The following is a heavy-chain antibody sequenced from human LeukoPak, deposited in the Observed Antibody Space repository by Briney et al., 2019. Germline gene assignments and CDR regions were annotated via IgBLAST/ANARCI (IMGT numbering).Heavy chain of an antibody. D-gene: IGHD6-19*01. J-gene: IGHJ4*02. V-gene: IGHV4-59*01. CDR1: GGSISSYY. Sequence: SETLSLTCTVSGGSISSYYWSWIRQPPGKGLEWLGYIYYSGSTNYNPSLKSRVTISVDTSKNQFSLKLSSVTAADTAVYYCARLTPLGPLGSGWFDYWGQGTLVTVSS. CDR3: ARLTPLGPLGSGWFDY. CDR2: IYYSGST.